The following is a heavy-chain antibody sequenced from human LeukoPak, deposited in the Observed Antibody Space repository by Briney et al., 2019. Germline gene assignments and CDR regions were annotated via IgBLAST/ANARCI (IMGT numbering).Heavy chain of an antibody. Sequence: GALRLSCTASGFTFGDYAMSWVRQPPGQGLEWVGEINHSGSTNYNPSLKSRVTISVDTSKNQFSLRLSAVTAADTAVYYCARLYGSGSYYNYWGQGTLVTVSS. J-gene: IGHJ4*02. CDR2: INHSGST. V-gene: IGHV4-34*01. CDR1: GFTFGDYA. CDR3: ARLYGSGSYYNY. D-gene: IGHD3-10*01.